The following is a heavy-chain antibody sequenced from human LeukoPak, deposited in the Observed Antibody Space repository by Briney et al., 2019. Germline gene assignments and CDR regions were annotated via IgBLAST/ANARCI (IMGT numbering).Heavy chain of an antibody. J-gene: IGHJ5*02. D-gene: IGHD3-10*01. CDR2: IYYSGST. CDR3: ARGGYYGSGNDFRFDP. V-gene: IGHV4-59*01. Sequence: SETLSLTCTVSGGPISSYYWSWIRQPPGKGLEWIGYIYYSGSTNYKPSLKSRVTISVDTSKNQFSLKLSSVTAADTAVYYCARGGYYGSGNDFRFDPWGQGTLVTVSS. CDR1: GGPISSYY.